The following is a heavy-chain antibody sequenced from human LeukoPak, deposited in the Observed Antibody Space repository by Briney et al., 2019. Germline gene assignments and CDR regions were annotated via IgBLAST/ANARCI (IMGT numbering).Heavy chain of an antibody. D-gene: IGHD4-11*01. V-gene: IGHV3-48*04. CDR1: GFTFSSYS. CDR2: ISSSSTI. J-gene: IGHJ5*02. Sequence: GGSLRLSCAASGFTFSSYSMNWVRQAPGKGLEWVSYISSSSTIYYADSVKGRFTISRDNAKNSLYLQMNSLRAEDTAVYYCARGLDYSKIGAFDPWGQGTLVTVSS. CDR3: ARGLDYSKIGAFDP.